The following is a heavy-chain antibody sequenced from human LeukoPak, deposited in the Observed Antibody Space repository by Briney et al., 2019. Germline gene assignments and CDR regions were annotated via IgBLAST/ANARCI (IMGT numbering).Heavy chain of an antibody. Sequence: PSETLSLTCTVSGGSISSTSYYWGWIRQPPGKGLEWIGSIYYSGSTYYSPSLKSRVTISVDTSKNQFSLNLSSVTAADTAVYYCARECVDTAMVTSFDIWGQGTMVTVSS. V-gene: IGHV4-39*02. D-gene: IGHD5-18*01. CDR3: ARECVDTAMVTSFDI. CDR2: IYYSGST. J-gene: IGHJ3*02. CDR1: GGSISSTSYY.